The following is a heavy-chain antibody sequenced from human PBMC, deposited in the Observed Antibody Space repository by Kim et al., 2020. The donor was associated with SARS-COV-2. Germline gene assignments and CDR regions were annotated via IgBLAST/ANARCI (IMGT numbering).Heavy chain of an antibody. D-gene: IGHD3-10*01. CDR3: ARGGLFGELSVNFDY. CDR2: IYYSGST. J-gene: IGHJ4*01. V-gene: IGHV4-61*01. CDR1: GGSVSSGSYY. Sequence: SETLSLTCTVSGGSVSSGSYYWSWIRQPPGKGLEWIGYIYYSGSTNYNPSLKSRVTISVDTSKNQFSLKLSSVTAADTAVYYCARGGLFGELSVNFDYWG.